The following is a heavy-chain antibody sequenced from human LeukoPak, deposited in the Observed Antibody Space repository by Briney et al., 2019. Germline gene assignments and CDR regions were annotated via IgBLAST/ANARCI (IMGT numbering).Heavy chain of an antibody. CDR2: IYYSGNT. CDR1: GFTFSSYE. CDR3: ARRYYYDSSGYYYYFDY. J-gene: IGHJ4*02. V-gene: IGHV4-39*01. D-gene: IGHD3-22*01. Sequence: NPGGSLRLSCAASGFTFSSYEMNWVRQAPGKGLEWIGIIYYSGNTYYNPSLKSRVTISVDTSRNQFSLKLSSVTAADTAVYYCARRYYYDSSGYYYYFDYWGQGTLVTVSS.